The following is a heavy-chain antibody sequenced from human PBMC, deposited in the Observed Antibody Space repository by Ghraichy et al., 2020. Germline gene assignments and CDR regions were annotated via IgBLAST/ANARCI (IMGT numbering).Heavy chain of an antibody. CDR2: IYSGGST. V-gene: IGHV3-66*02. CDR1: GFTVSSNY. Sequence: GGSLRLSCAASGFTVSSNYMSWVRQAPGKGLEWVSVIYSGGSTYYADSVKGRFTISRDNSKNTLYLQMNSLRAEDTAVYYCAREIHYYDSSGYYYWFDPWGQVTLVTVSS. D-gene: IGHD3-22*01. J-gene: IGHJ5*02. CDR3: AREIHYYDSSGYYYWFDP.